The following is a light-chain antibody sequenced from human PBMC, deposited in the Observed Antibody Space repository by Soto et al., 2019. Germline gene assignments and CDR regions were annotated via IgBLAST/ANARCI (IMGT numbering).Light chain of an antibody. CDR3: QQYNNWPGT. J-gene: IGKJ1*01. Sequence: EILMTQSPATLSVSPGDSATLSCRASRSVDTDLAWYQQKPGQAPRLLINGASTRATGIPARFSGSGSGTEFSLTISSLQSEDFAVYYCQQYNNWPGTFGQGTKVDI. V-gene: IGKV3-15*01. CDR2: GAS. CDR1: RSVDTD.